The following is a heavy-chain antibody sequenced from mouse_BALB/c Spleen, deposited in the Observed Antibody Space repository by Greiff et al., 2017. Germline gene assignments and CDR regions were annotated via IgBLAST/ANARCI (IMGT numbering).Heavy chain of an antibody. CDR2: ISDGGSYT. V-gene: IGHV5-4*02. CDR3: AREGGYYAMDY. Sequence: EVQRVESGGGLVKPGGSLKLSCAASGFTFSDYYMYWVRQTPEKRLEWVATISDGGSYTYYPDSVKGRFTISRDNAKNNLYLQMSSLKSEDTAMYYCAREGGYYAMDYWGQGTSVTVSS. CDR1: GFTFSDYY. J-gene: IGHJ4*01.